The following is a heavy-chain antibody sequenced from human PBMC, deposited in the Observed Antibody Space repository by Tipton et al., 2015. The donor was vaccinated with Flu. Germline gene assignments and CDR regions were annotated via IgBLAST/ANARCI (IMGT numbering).Heavy chain of an antibody. J-gene: IGHJ5*02. CDR3: AAKGFVQVDDSFDP. CDR2: IYYTGSA. V-gene: IGHV4-39*07. CDR1: GVSISTTTYY. D-gene: IGHD2-15*01. Sequence: TLSLTCSVTGVSISTTTYYWAWIRQPPGKGLEYMRLIYYTGSAFYSPSLKSRATISIDTAKNHFSLRLTSVAAADTAMYFCAAKGFVQVDDSFDPWGQGTLVTVPP.